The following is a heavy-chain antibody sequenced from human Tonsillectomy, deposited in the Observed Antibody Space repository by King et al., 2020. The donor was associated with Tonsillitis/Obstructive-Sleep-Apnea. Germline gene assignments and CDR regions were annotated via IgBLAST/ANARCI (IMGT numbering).Heavy chain of an antibody. Sequence: VQLVESGGGLVKPGGSLRLSCAASGFTFSDYYMSWIRQAPGKGLEWVSYISRSSSYTNYADSVKGRFTIARANAKNSLYLQMNSLRAEDTAVYYCAREGGCISTSCFRPFDFWGQGTLVTVSS. J-gene: IGHJ4*02. CDR1: GFTFSDYY. D-gene: IGHD2-2*01. V-gene: IGHV3-11*05. CDR2: ISRSSSYT. CDR3: AREGGCISTSCFRPFDF.